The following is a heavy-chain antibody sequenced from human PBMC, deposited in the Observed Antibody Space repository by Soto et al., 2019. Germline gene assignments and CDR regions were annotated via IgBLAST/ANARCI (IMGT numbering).Heavy chain of an antibody. CDR2: IYSSGST. CDR1: GGSISNSY. Sequence: SETLSLTCTVSGGSISNSYWSWIRQSPEKGLEWIGYIYSSGSTNYNPSLNSRVTISVDTSKNQFSLKLSSLTAADTAVYYCARRYSGYGDYWGQGTLVTVSS. V-gene: IGHV4-59*08. CDR3: ARRYSGYGDY. J-gene: IGHJ4*02. D-gene: IGHD5-12*01.